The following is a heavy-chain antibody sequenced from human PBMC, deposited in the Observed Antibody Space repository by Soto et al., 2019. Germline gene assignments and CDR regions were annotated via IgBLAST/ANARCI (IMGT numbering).Heavy chain of an antibody. J-gene: IGHJ4*02. CDR1: GLTFSSYG. Sequence: PGGSLRLSCAASGLTFSSYGMHWVRQAPGKGLEWVAVISYDGSNKYYADSVKGRFTISRDNSKNTLYLQMNSLRAEDTAVYYCARGFSGYDLGSFDYWGQGTLVTVSS. CDR3: ARGFSGYDLGSFDY. V-gene: IGHV3-30*03. CDR2: ISYDGSNK. D-gene: IGHD5-12*01.